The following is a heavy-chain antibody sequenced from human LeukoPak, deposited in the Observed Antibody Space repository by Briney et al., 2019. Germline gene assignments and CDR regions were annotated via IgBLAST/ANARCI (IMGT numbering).Heavy chain of an antibody. V-gene: IGHV3-30*02. CDR1: GFTFSNHG. D-gene: IGHD3-3*01. CDR3: AKPLVLRFLEWLFSIDY. CDR2: IRYDGSNK. Sequence: GGSLRLSCAASGFTFSNHGMHWVRQAPGKGLEWVAFIRYDGSNKYYADSVKGRFTISRDNSKNTLYLQMNSLRAEDTAVYYCAKPLVLRFLEWLFSIDYWGQGTLVTVSS. J-gene: IGHJ4*02.